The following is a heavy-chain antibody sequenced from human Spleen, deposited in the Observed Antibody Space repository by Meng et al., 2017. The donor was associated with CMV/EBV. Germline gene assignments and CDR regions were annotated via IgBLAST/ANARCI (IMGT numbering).Heavy chain of an antibody. Sequence: GGSLRLSCTVSGFTFGDYAMSWVRQAPGKGLELVGFIRSKAYGGTTEYAASVKGRFTISRDDSKSIAYLQMNSLKTEDTALYYCTWGFLGDDSSGYYPHISQWGQGTLVTVSS. J-gene: IGHJ4*02. CDR2: IRSKAYGGTT. V-gene: IGHV3-49*04. CDR1: GFTFGDYA. D-gene: IGHD3-22*01. CDR3: TWGFLGDDSSGYYPHISQ.